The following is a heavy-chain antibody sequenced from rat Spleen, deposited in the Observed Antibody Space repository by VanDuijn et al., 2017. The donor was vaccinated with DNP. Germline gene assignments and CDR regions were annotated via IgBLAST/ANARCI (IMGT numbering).Heavy chain of an antibody. CDR1: GFTFSNYG. J-gene: IGHJ4*01. Sequence: EVQLVESGGGPVQPGRSLKLSCAASGFTFSNYGMAWVRQAPTKGLEWVATISYDGSSTYYRDSVKGRFSISRDNAQSTLYLQMDSLRSEDTATYYCTRHRTIMPYYYAMDAWGQGASVTVSS. CDR2: ISYDGSST. V-gene: IGHV5-29*01. CDR3: TRHRTIMPYYYAMDA. D-gene: IGHD1-12*01.